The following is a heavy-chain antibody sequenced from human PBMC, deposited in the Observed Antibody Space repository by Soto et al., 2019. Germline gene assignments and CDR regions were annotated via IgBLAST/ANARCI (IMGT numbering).Heavy chain of an antibody. Sequence: NPSETLSLTCAVSGGSISGSYYYWGWLRQSPGRGPEWIGSVFYTGFTSYNPSLESRVSVSVDTSKNQISLKVSAVTAADTAVYYCASSQKGYNWNYFDHWGQGALVTVSS. D-gene: IGHD1-20*01. V-gene: IGHV4-39*01. CDR1: GGSISGSYYY. CDR2: VFYTGFT. CDR3: ASSQKGYNWNYFDH. J-gene: IGHJ4*02.